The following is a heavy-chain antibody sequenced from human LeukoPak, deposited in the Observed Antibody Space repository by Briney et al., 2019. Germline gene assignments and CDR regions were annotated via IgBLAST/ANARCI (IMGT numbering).Heavy chain of an antibody. CDR2: ISAYNHNT. J-gene: IGHJ5*02. Sequence: ASVKVSCKASGYSFINFGLSWVRQAPGQGLEWMGWISAYNHNTNYAQKFQGRVTMTIDTSTTTVYMELRSLRSDDTAIYYCARRDLHYDSSGYYRWFDPWGQGTLVTVSS. CDR1: GYSFINFG. CDR3: ARRDLHYDSSGYYRWFDP. D-gene: IGHD3-22*01. V-gene: IGHV1-18*01.